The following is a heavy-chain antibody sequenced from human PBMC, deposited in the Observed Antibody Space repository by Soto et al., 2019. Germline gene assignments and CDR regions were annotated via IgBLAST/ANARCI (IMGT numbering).Heavy chain of an antibody. J-gene: IGHJ5*02. D-gene: IGHD3-9*01. CDR3: ARPQNDILTDSYTNYFDP. V-gene: IGHV1-18*01. CDR2: ISAYNGNT. Sequence: QVQLVQSGAEVKKPGASVKVSCKASGVTFSNYGITWLRQVPGQGLEWMGWISAYNGNTVHAQEYQGRLTMTTDTSTSTAYMELRSLRPDDTAVYYCARPQNDILTDSYTNYFDPWGQGTLVTVSS. CDR1: GVTFSNYG.